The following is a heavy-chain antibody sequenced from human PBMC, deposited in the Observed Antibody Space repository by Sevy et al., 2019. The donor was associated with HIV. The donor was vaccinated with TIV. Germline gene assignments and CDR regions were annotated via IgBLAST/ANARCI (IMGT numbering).Heavy chain of an antibody. CDR1: GFTFSSYA. CDR2: ISYDGSNK. Sequence: GGSLRLSCAASGFTFSSYAMHWVRQAPGKGLEWVVVISYDGSNKYYAHSVKGRFTISRDNSKNTLYLQVKSLRTEDTAVYYCARDQHDYAGNLRTGWFDPWGQGTLVTVSS. V-gene: IGHV3-30-3*01. J-gene: IGHJ5*02. CDR3: ARDQHDYAGNLRTGWFDP. D-gene: IGHD4-17*01.